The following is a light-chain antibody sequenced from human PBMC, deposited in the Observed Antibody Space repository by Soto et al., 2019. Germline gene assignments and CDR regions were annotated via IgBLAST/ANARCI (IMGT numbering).Light chain of an antibody. J-gene: IGKJ3*01. Sequence: EIQLTQSPSSLSASMGDRVTITCRASQGIINNLAWYQQKPGKDPKLLIYGASTLQGGVPSRFSGSGSGTDFTLTVSSLQPEDLATYYCQQLFMYPPTFGPGTKVDIK. V-gene: IGKV1-9*01. CDR3: QQLFMYPPT. CDR2: GAS. CDR1: QGIINN.